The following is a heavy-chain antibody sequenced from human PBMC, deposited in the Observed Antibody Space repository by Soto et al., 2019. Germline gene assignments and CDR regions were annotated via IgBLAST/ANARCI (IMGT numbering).Heavy chain of an antibody. J-gene: IGHJ4*02. CDR3: ARGDIDY. CDR2: VHPDGGHT. CDR1: GYDFTNYY. Sequence: ASVKVSCKASGYDFTNYYVQWVRQAPGQGLEWMGVVHPDGGHTTYAQRFQDRVTMTRDTFTSTIYMELSSLRSEDTAVYYCARGDIDYWGQGTLVPV. V-gene: IGHV1-46*01.